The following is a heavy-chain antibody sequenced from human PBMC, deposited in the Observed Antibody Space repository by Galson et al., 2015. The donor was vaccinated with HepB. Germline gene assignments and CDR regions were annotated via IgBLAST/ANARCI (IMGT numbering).Heavy chain of an antibody. CDR3: ARGYNWNIDAFDI. V-gene: IGHV3-48*02. D-gene: IGHD1-1*01. Sequence: SLRLSCAASGFTFSSYSMNWVRQAPGKGLEWVSYISSSSSTIYYADSVKGRFTISRDNAKNSPYLQMNSLRDEDTAVYYCARGYNWNIDAFDIWGQGTMVTVSS. J-gene: IGHJ3*02. CDR2: ISSSSSTI. CDR1: GFTFSSYS.